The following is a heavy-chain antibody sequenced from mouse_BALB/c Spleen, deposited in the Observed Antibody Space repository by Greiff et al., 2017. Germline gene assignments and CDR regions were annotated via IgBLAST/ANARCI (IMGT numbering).Heavy chain of an antibody. CDR2: ISSGGSYT. V-gene: IGHV5-9-4*01. CDR3: ARAARATWFDD. CDR1: GFTFSSYA. J-gene: IGHJ3*01. D-gene: IGHD3-1*01. Sequence: EVQLVESGGGLVKPGGSLKLSCAASGFTFSSYAMSWVRQSPEKRLEWVAEISSGGSYTYYPDTVTGRFTISRDNAKNTLYLEMSSLRSEDTAMYYWARAARATWFDDWGQGTLVTVSA.